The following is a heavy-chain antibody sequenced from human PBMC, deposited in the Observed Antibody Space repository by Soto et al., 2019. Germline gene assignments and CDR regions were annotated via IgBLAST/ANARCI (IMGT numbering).Heavy chain of an antibody. Sequence: SETLSLTCAVYGGSFSGYYWSWIRQPPGKGLEWIGEINHSGSTNYNPSLKSRVTISVDTSKNQFSLKLSSVTAADTAVYYCARIGYIVVVVAATSAEYFQHWGQGTLVTVSS. D-gene: IGHD2-15*01. J-gene: IGHJ1*01. V-gene: IGHV4-34*01. CDR3: ARIGYIVVVVAATSAEYFQH. CDR1: GGSFSGYY. CDR2: INHSGST.